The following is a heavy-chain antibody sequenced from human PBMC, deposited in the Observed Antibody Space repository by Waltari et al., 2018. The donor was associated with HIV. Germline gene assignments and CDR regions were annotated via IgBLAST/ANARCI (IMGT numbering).Heavy chain of an antibody. CDR2: IRKVGIGK. D-gene: IGHD6-19*01. CDR1: GLNFKNYW. V-gene: IGHV3-7*01. J-gene: IGHJ4*02. CDR3: ATSRGGLADY. Sequence: EVRLEESGGTLVQPGGSLRLSCAASGLNFKNYWMSWVRQAAGKGLEWLAKIRKVGIGKYYADSVRGRFSISRDNANNTLFLQMNNVRVEDSAAYYCATSRGGLADYWGRGALVTVST.